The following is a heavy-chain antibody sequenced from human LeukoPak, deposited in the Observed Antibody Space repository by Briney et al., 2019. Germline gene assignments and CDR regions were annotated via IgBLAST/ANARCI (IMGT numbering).Heavy chain of an antibody. J-gene: IGHJ4*02. Sequence: GSPRLSCGGSGITFRRFAKPRGRQAPGKGAGGVGVISYDGSNKYYADSVKGRFTISRDNSKNTLYLQMNSLRAEDTAVYYCARSDYYDSSGYKYYFDYWGQGTLVTVSS. CDR2: ISYDGSNK. D-gene: IGHD3-22*01. V-gene: IGHV3-30*16. CDR3: ARSDYYDSSGYKYYFDY. CDR1: GITFRRFA.